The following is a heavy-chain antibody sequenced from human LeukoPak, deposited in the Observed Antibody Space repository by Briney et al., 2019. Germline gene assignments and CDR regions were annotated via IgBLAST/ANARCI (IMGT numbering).Heavy chain of an antibody. CDR2: IYYSGST. D-gene: IGHD3-22*01. Sequence: SETLSLTCTVSGGSISSRYWSWIRQPPGEGLEWIGYIYYSGSTNYNPSLKSRVTISVDTSKNQFSLKLSSVTAADTAVYYCARVKVNYYDSSGYYYFDYWGQGTLVAVSS. J-gene: IGHJ4*02. V-gene: IGHV4-59*11. CDR3: ARVKVNYYDSSGYYYFDY. CDR1: GGSISSRY.